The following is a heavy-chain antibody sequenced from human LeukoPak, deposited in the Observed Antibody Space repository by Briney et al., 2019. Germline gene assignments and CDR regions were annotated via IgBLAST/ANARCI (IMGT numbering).Heavy chain of an antibody. J-gene: IGHJ4*02. V-gene: IGHV4-59*01. Sequence: SETLSLTCTVSGGSISSYYWSWIRQPPGKGLEWLGYIYYSGSTNYNPSLKSRVTISVDTSKNQFSLKLSSVTAADTAVYYCARGHQTYYYDSSGYPSPRIYYFDYWGQGTLVTVSS. CDR1: GGSISSYY. CDR2: IYYSGST. D-gene: IGHD3-22*01. CDR3: ARGHQTYYYDSSGYPSPRIYYFDY.